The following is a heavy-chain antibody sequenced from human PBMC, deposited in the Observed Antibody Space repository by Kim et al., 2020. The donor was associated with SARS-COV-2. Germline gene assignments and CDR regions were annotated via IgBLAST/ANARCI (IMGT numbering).Heavy chain of an antibody. CDR1: GFTFSSYA. CDR3: ARDLGPAQLDILTGYHSQLFDY. CDR2: ISYDGSNK. V-gene: IGHV3-30-3*01. J-gene: IGHJ4*02. Sequence: GGSLRLSCAASGFTFSSYAMHWVRQAPGKGLEWVAVISYDGSNKYYADSVKGRFTISRDNSKNTLYLQMNSLRAEDTAVYYCARDLGPAQLDILTGYHSQLFDYWGQGTLVTVSS. D-gene: IGHD3-9*01.